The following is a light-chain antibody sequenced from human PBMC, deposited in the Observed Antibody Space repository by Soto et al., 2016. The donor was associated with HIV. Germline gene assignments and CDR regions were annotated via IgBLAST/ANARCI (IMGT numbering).Light chain of an antibody. CDR3: QAWGSNTAI. CDR1: KLGDKY. CDR2: QDN. J-gene: IGLJ2*01. V-gene: IGLV3-1*01. Sequence: SFELTQPPSVSVAPGQTATISCTGYKLGDKYVSWFQQKSGQSPVLVIYQDNKRPSGIPERFSGSNSGNTASLTISGTQILDEADYYCQAWGSNTAIFGGGTRLTVL.